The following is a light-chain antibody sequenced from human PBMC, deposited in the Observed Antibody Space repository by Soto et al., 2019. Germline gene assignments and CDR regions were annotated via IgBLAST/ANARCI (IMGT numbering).Light chain of an antibody. CDR1: QSVNNY. CDR2: DSS. CDR3: QQRRGWPVT. J-gene: IGKJ4*01. Sequence: VLTQSPAILSLSPGETATLFCRASQSVNNYLAWYQQRPGQAPRLVIYDSSRRATGIPARFSASGSGTDFTLIISSVAPEDFAVYYCQQRRGWPVTFGGGTKVDIK. V-gene: IGKV3-11*01.